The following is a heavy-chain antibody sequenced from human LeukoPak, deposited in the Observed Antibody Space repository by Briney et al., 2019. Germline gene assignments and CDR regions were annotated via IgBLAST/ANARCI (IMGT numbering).Heavy chain of an antibody. CDR2: ISDSGGST. V-gene: IGHV3-23*01. J-gene: IGHJ4*02. CDR1: GFTFSSYA. D-gene: IGHD2-8*01. CDR3: AKDTSIGRYCTNGVCSPFDY. Sequence: PGGSLRLSCAASGFTFSSYAMSWVRQAPGKGLEWVSAISDSGGSTYDADSVKGRFTISRDNSKNTLYLQMNSLRAEDTAVYYCAKDTSIGRYCTNGVCSPFDYWGQGTLVPVSS.